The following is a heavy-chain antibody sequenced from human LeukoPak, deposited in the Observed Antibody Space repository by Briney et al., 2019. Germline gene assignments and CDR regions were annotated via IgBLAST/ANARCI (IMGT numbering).Heavy chain of an antibody. J-gene: IGHJ4*02. CDR1: GFTFSSYA. D-gene: IGHD4-17*01. CDR2: ISYAGSNK. V-gene: IGHV3-30*04. Sequence: GGSLRLSCAASGFTFSSYAMNWVRQAPGKGLEWVAVISYAGSNKYYADSVKGRFTISRDNSKNTLYLQMNSLRAEDTAVYYCAKHYGDYGILDYWGQGTLVTVSS. CDR3: AKHYGDYGILDY.